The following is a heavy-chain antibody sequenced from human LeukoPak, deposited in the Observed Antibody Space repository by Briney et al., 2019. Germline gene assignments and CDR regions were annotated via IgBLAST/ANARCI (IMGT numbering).Heavy chain of an antibody. Sequence: PGRSLRLSCAASGFTFSSYGMHWVRQAPGKGLEWVAVISYDGSNKYYADSVKGLFTISRDNSKNTLYLQMNSLRAEDTAEYYCAKDGSGGYCSGGSCYFSYWGQGTLVTVSS. D-gene: IGHD2-15*01. J-gene: IGHJ4*02. CDR1: GFTFSSYG. V-gene: IGHV3-30*18. CDR2: ISYDGSNK. CDR3: AKDGSGGYCSGGSCYFSY.